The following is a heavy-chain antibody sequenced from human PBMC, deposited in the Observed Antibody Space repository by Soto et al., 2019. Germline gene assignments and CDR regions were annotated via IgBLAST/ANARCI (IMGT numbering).Heavy chain of an antibody. J-gene: IGHJ6*03. CDR2: IYYSGST. V-gene: IGHV4-59*08. Sequence: KGLEWIEYIYYSGSTNYNPSLKSRVTISVDTSKNQFSLKLGSVTAADTAVYYCARRPHDYYYYMDVWGKGTTVTVSS. CDR3: ARRPHDYYYYMDV.